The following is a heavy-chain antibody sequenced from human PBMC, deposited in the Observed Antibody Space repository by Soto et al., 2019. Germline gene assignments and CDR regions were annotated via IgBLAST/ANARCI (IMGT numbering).Heavy chain of an antibody. J-gene: IGHJ6*02. CDR3: ARDDEYSGNGMDV. CDR1: GFTFSNYG. V-gene: IGHV3-33*01. CDR2: ILNDGSNR. D-gene: IGHD3-10*01. Sequence: QVQLVESGGGVVQPGRSLRLSCAASGFTFSNYGMHWVRQAPGKGLEWVAVILNDGSNRYHADSVKDRFTISRDNSKNMLYLQMNSPRAEDTAVYYCARDDEYSGNGMDVWGQGPTVTVS.